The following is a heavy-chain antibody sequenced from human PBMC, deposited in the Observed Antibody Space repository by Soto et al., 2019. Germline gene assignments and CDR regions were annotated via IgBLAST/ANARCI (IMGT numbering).Heavy chain of an antibody. CDR2: ISYDVSNK. Sequence: QVQLVESGGGVVQPGRSLRLSCAASGFTFSSYAMHWVRQAPGKGLEWVAVISYDVSNKYYADSVKGRFTISRDNSKNTLYLQMIRLRAEDTAVYYCARSGVGSGSYFDYWGQGTLVTVSS. V-gene: IGHV3-30-3*01. CDR3: ARSGVGSGSYFDY. CDR1: GFTFSSYA. D-gene: IGHD2-8*01. J-gene: IGHJ4*02.